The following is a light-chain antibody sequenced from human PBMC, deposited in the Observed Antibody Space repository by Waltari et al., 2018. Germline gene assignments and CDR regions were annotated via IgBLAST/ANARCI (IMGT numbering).Light chain of an antibody. CDR2: DDI. CDR3: QSADHSSHFG. V-gene: IGLV3-25*03. CDR1: GLSRQY. J-gene: IGLJ1*01. Sequence: SDALTQPPSVSVFPGQTVKITCSGAGLSRQYTYWYQHKRGRVPLLIIHDDIQRALGVPERFSVVTAGTDVTLIISGVQAEDEADYYCQSADHSSHFGFGTGTTVTVL.